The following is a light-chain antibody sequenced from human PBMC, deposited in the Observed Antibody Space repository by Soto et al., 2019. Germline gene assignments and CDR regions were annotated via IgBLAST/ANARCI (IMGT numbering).Light chain of an antibody. Sequence: EIVLTQSPGTLSLSPGERATLSCRASQSVSSSYLAWYQQKPGQAPRLLIYGASSRATGIPDRFSGRGSGTEVTLTISRLEPEDFAGDYCQQYGSAPTWTFGQGTKVEIK. J-gene: IGKJ1*01. V-gene: IGKV3-20*01. CDR3: QQYGSAPTWT. CDR1: QSVSSSY. CDR2: GAS.